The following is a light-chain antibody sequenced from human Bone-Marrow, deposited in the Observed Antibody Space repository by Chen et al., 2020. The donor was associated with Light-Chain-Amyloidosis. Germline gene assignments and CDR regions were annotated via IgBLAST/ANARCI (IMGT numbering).Light chain of an antibody. J-gene: IGLJ3*02. V-gene: IGLV1-47*01. CDR3: GTWDDSVRGPV. CDR1: TSNIGNNF. Sequence: QSILTQPPSASGTPGQRVTISCSGSTSNIGNNFVHWYQHLPETAPKLLISRNNQRPSGVPARFSGSKSGTSASLTISGLRSEDEADYYCGTWDDSVRGPVFGGGTKLTVL. CDR2: RNN.